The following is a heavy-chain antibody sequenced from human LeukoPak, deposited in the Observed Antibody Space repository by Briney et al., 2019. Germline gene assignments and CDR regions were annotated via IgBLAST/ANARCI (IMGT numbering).Heavy chain of an antibody. J-gene: IGHJ4*02. Sequence: SETLSLTCTVSGGSISSGGYYWSWIRQHPGKGLEWIGYIYYSGSTYYNPSLKSRVTISVDTSKNQFSLKLSSVTAADTAVYYCARGGDWLFDYWGQGILVTVSS. CDR2: IYYSGST. V-gene: IGHV4-31*03. CDR3: ARGGDWLFDY. D-gene: IGHD2-21*02. CDR1: GGSISSGGYY.